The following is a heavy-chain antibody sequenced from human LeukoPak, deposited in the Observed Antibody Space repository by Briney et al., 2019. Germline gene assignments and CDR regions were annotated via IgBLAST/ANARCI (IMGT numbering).Heavy chain of an antibody. CDR3: ARVDYDFWSGYWFDP. V-gene: IGHV4-30-2*01. CDR1: GGSISSGGYS. J-gene: IGHJ5*02. Sequence: SETLSLTCAVSGGSISSGGYSWSWIRQPPGKGLEWIGYIYHSGSTYYNPSLKSRVTISVDRSKNQFSLKLSSVTAADTAVYYCARVDYDFWSGYWFDPWGQGTLVTVSS. CDR2: IYHSGST. D-gene: IGHD3-3*01.